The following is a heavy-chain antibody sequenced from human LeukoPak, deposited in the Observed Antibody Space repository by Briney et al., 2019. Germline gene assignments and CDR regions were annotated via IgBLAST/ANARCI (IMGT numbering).Heavy chain of an antibody. J-gene: IGHJ3*02. CDR1: GFTFSSYA. CDR2: ISGSGGST. V-gene: IGHV3-23*01. CDR3: AKDRSRSLDTAMDYEAFDI. D-gene: IGHD5-18*01. Sequence: PGGSLRLSCAASGFTFSSYAMSWVRQAPGKGLEWVSAISGSGGSTHYADSVKGRFTISRDNSKNTLNRQMNSLRAEDTAVYYCAKDRSRSLDTAMDYEAFDIWGQGAMVTVSS.